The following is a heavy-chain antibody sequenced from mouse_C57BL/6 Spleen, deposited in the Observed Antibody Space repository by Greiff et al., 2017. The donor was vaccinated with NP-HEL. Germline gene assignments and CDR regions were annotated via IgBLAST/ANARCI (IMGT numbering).Heavy chain of an antibody. D-gene: IGHD2-2*01. CDR1: GYSFTGYY. Sequence: VQLQQSGPELVKPGASVKISCKASGYSFTGYYMHWVKQSSEKSLEWIGEINPSTGGTSYNQKFKGKATLTVDKSSSTAYMQLKSLTSEDSAVYYCASALYGYDGYWGQGTTLTVSS. V-gene: IGHV1-43*01. J-gene: IGHJ2*01. CDR2: INPSTGGT. CDR3: ASALYGYDGY.